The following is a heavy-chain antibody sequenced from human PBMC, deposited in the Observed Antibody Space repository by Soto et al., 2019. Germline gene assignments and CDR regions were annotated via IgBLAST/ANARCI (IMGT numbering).Heavy chain of an antibody. CDR2: ISGSGGST. D-gene: IGHD3-10*01. J-gene: IGHJ3*02. Sequence: GSLRLSCAASGFTFSSYAMSWVRQAPGKGLEWVSAISGSGGSTYYADSVKGRFTISRDNSKNTLYLQMNSLRAEDTAVYYCAKEDPYYYGSGSPLNDAFDIWGQGTMVTVSS. V-gene: IGHV3-23*01. CDR1: GFTFSSYA. CDR3: AKEDPYYYGSGSPLNDAFDI.